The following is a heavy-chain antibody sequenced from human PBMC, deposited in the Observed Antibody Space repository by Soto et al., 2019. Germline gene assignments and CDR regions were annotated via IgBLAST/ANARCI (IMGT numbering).Heavy chain of an antibody. Sequence: TSETLSLTCAVSGGSISSGGYSWSWIRQPPGKGLEWIGYIYHSGSTYYNPSLKSRVTISVDRSKNQFSLKLSSVTAADTAVYYCARLRNDYGEFSGMDVWGQGTTVTVSS. CDR2: IYHSGST. D-gene: IGHD4-17*01. CDR1: GGSISSGGYS. J-gene: IGHJ6*02. CDR3: ARLRNDYGEFSGMDV. V-gene: IGHV4-30-2*01.